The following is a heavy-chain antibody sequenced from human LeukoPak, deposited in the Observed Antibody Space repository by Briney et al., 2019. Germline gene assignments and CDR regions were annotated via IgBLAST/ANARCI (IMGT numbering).Heavy chain of an antibody. D-gene: IGHD3-9*01. Sequence: GESLKISCEGSGYTFTKYWIGWVRQMPGKGLEWMGIIHPGDSHTWYSPSSQGQVTISADKSISMAYLQWSSLKASDTAMYYCARQNDNNRFDPWGQGTLVTVSS. J-gene: IGHJ5*02. CDR1: GYTFTKYW. CDR3: ARQNDNNRFDP. V-gene: IGHV5-51*01. CDR2: IHPGDSHT.